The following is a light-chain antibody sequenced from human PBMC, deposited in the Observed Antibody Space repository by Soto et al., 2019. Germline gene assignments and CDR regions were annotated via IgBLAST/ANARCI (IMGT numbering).Light chain of an antibody. CDR3: LQDYYYPRT. CDR2: AAS. J-gene: IGKJ1*01. CDR1: QDIRSD. V-gene: IGKV1-6*01. Sequence: AIQMTQSPSSLSASVGDRVTITCRASQDIRSDLGWYQQKPGKAPKLLIYAASNLQSGVPSRFSGRGSGTDFTLTISSLQPEDFATYYCLQDYYYPRTFGQGTKVEIK.